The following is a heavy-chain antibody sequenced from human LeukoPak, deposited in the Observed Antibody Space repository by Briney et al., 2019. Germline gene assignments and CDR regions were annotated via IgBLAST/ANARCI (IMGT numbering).Heavy chain of an antibody. CDR3: AKDRISYYDSSGYYYEGGFDY. V-gene: IGHV3-9*01. CDR2: ISWNSGSI. Sequence: GRSLRLSCAASGFTFDDYAMHWARQAPGKGLEWVSGISWNSGSIGYADSVKGRFTISRDNAKNSLYLQMNSLRAEDTALYYCAKDRISYYDSSGYYYEGGFDYWGQGTLVTVSS. J-gene: IGHJ4*02. D-gene: IGHD3-22*01. CDR1: GFTFDDYA.